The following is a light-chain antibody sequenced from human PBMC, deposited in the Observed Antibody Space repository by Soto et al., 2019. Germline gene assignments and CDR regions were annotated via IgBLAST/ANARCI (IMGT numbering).Light chain of an antibody. V-gene: IGKV3-20*01. Sequence: EIVLTQSPGPLSLSPGERATLSCRASQSVSSRFFAWYQQKPGQAPRLLMYGASSRATAIPDRFSGTGSGTDFTLTISRLVPEAVEVYYCHHYRSSPYPFGLGTKV. CDR3: HHYRSSPYP. CDR1: QSVSSRF. CDR2: GAS. J-gene: IGKJ2*01.